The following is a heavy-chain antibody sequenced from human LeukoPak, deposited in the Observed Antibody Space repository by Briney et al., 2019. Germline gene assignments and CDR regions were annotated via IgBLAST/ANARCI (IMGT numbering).Heavy chain of an antibody. J-gene: IGHJ4*02. V-gene: IGHV3-9*01. CDR2: ISWNSGSI. D-gene: IGHD6-13*01. CDR3: AREHTAADY. Sequence: SLRLSCAASGFTFSSYGMHWVRQAPGKGLEWVSGISWNSGSIGYADSVKGRFTISRDNAKNSLYLQMNSLRAEDTAVYYCAREHTAADYWGQGTLVTVSS. CDR1: GFTFSSYG.